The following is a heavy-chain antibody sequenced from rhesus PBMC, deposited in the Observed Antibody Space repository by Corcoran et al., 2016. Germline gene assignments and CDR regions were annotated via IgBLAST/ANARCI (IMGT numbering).Heavy chain of an antibody. J-gene: IGHJ1*01. D-gene: IGHD1-14*01. CDR2: INPYTDNT. V-gene: IGHV1S2*01. Sequence: QVQLVQSGAEVKKPGSSVKVSCKASGYTFTDKYMHWVRQAPRQGLEWMGWINPYTDNTKDAQKFHGKVTVTRDTSTSTAYMELSSLRSEDTAVYYCARGWNDGRYFEFWGQGALVTVSS. CDR3: ARGWNDGRYFEF. CDR1: GYTFTDKY.